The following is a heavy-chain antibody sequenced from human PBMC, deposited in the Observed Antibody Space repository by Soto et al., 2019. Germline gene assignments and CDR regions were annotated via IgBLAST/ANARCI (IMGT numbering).Heavy chain of an antibody. CDR1: GCAISSNDW. Sequence: SDTLSLTCAVSGCAISSNDWWSWFRQPPGKGLEWIGETHHSGSTNYNSSLKSRVTISVDKSKNQFSLKLSSVTAADTAVYYCARVDDGSGSYYEGKGYYFDYWGQGTLFTVSS. CDR2: THHSGST. V-gene: IGHV4-4*02. CDR3: ARVDDGSGSYYEGKGYYFDY. J-gene: IGHJ4*02. D-gene: IGHD3-22*01.